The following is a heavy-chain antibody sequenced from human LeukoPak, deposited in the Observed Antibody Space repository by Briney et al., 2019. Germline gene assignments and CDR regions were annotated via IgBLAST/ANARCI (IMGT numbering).Heavy chain of an antibody. J-gene: IGHJ6*02. CDR3: ARNYDFWSLDYYGMDV. Sequence: SETLSLTCAVSGGSIINSNWWSWVRQPPGKGLEWIGYIYYSGSTYYNPSLKSRVTISVDTSKNQFSLKLSSVTAADTAVYYCARNYDFWSLDYYGMDVWGQGTTVTVSS. V-gene: IGHV4-30-4*01. D-gene: IGHD3-3*01. CDR1: GGSIINSNW. CDR2: IYYSGST.